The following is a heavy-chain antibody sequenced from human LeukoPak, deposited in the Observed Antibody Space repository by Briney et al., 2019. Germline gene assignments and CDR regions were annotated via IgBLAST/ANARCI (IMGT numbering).Heavy chain of an antibody. D-gene: IGHD2-8*01. CDR2: IIPIFGTA. V-gene: IGHV1-69*13. J-gene: IGHJ2*01. Sequence: SVKVSCKASGGTFSSYAISWVRQAPGQGLEWMGGIIPIFGTANYAQKFQGRVTITADESTSTAYMELSSLGSEATDVYYCARRLGYCTNGVCYSWYFDLWGRGTLVTVYS. CDR1: GGTFSSYA. CDR3: ARRLGYCTNGVCYSWYFDL.